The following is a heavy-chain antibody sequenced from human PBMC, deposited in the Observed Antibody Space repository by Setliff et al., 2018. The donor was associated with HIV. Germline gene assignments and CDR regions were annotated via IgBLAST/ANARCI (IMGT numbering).Heavy chain of an antibody. J-gene: IGHJ4*02. CDR3: ARLRLYNSALDY. D-gene: IGHD3-10*01. CDR2: IYSDGST. Sequence: GGSLRLSCETSGFIFGNYAMTWVRQRPGRGLEWVSTIYSDGSTYHADSVNGRFTLSRDISENALYLQIDSLRPEDTAVYYCARLRLYNSALDYWGQGTLVTVSS. V-gene: IGHV3-66*02. CDR1: GFIFGNYA.